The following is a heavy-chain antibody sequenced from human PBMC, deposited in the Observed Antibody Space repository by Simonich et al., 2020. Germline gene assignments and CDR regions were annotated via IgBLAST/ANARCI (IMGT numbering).Heavy chain of an antibody. J-gene: IGHJ4*02. D-gene: IGHD2-15*01. CDR2: ISAYDGNT. Sequence: QVQLVQSGAEVKKPGASVKVSCEASGYTFTSYGISWVRQAPGQGREWMGWISAYDGNTNYAQQLQGRVTMTTDTSTSTAYMELRSLRSDDTAVYYCARASRGTWWYYYFDYWGQGTLVTVSS. V-gene: IGHV1-18*01. CDR3: ARASRGTWWYYYFDY. CDR1: GYTFTSYG.